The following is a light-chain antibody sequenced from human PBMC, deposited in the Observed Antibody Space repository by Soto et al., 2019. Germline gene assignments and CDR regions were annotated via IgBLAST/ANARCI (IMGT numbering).Light chain of an antibody. CDR2: AAS. J-gene: IGKJ4*01. CDR3: QQLNSFPRT. V-gene: IGKV1-9*01. CDR1: QGISSY. Sequence: DIQLTQSPSFLSASVGDRVTITCRASQGISSYLAWYQQKPGKAPKLLIYAASTLQSGVPSTFSGSGSGTEFTLTISSLQPEDFATYYCQQLNSFPRTFGGGTEVEIK.